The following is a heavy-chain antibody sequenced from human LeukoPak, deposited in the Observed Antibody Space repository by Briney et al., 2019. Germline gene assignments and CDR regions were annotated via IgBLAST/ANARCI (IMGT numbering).Heavy chain of an antibody. CDR1: GGSISSYY. CDR2: IYYSGST. Sequence: SETLSLTCTVSGGSISSYYWSWIRQPPGKGLEWIGYIYYSGSTNYNPSLKSRVTISVDTSKNQFSLKLSSVTAADTAVYYCAQERLWFGESRSNWFDHWGQGTLVTVSS. V-gene: IGHV4-59*01. CDR3: AQERLWFGESRSNWFDH. J-gene: IGHJ5*02. D-gene: IGHD3-10*01.